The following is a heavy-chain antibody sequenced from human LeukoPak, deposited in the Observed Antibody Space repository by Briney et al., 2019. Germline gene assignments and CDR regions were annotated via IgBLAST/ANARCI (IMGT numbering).Heavy chain of an antibody. J-gene: IGHJ4*02. Sequence: GGSLRLSCAASGFTFSSYAMNWVRQAPGTGLEWVSAISVSGSSTYYADSVKGRFTISRDNSKNTLYLQMNSLRAEDTAVYYCAKAGVVVAATIDYWGQGTPVTVSS. CDR1: GFTFSSYA. CDR3: AKAGVVVAATIDY. D-gene: IGHD2-15*01. V-gene: IGHV3-23*01. CDR2: ISVSGSST.